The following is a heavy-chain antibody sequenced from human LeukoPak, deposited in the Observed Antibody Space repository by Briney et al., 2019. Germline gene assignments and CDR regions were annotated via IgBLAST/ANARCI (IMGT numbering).Heavy chain of an antibody. J-gene: IGHJ4*02. CDR1: GGSFNSGNYY. Sequence: SQTLSLTCTVSGGSFNSGNYYWSWIRQPAGKGLEWIGRIFISGSTNYSPSLKTRVTISVDTSKNQFSLKLSSVTAADTAVYYCARPWSGYSYGPFDYWGQGTLVTVSS. V-gene: IGHV4-61*02. CDR3: ARPWSGYSYGPFDY. CDR2: IFISGST. D-gene: IGHD5-18*01.